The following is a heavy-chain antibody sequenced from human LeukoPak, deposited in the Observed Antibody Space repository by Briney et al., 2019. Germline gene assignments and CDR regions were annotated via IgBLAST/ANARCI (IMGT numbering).Heavy chain of an antibody. CDR2: IIPILDIA. D-gene: IGHD3-22*01. Sequence: GASVKVSCKASGGTFSSYTISWVRQAPGQGLEWMGRIIPILDIANYAQKFQGKVTITADKSTSTAYKELSSLRSEDTAVYYCARSSYYYDSSGLDYWGQGTLVTVSS. V-gene: IGHV1-69*02. CDR1: GGTFSSYT. J-gene: IGHJ4*02. CDR3: ARSSYYYDSSGLDY.